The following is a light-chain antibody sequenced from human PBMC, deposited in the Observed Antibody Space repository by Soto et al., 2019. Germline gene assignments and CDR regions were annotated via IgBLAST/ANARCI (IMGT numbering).Light chain of an antibody. CDR2: GAS. Sequence: VLLTNPQTTLLLCAREGAALACNSSQSVHNFLAWYQQKPGQAPRLLIYGASNRAAGIPARFSGSGSGTDFTLTINSREPEDFAVYYCQQRSNSPPLTFGQGTRLEI. CDR3: QQRSNSPPLT. J-gene: IGKJ5*01. CDR1: QSVHNF. V-gene: IGKV3-11*01.